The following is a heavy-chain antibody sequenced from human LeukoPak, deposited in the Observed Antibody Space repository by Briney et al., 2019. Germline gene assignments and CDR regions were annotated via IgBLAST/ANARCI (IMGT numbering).Heavy chain of an antibody. Sequence: GGSLRLSCEASGFTFGNYAMNWVRQAPGNGLEWVSTISGTGSSTYYADSAKGRFTISRDNSKDTLFLQLNSLTAADTAMYFCAKASVAIPQYCNSWGQGTLVTVSS. CDR2: ISGTGSST. J-gene: IGHJ5*02. CDR3: AKASVAIPQYCNS. CDR1: GFTFGNYA. D-gene: IGHD2-2*02. V-gene: IGHV3-23*01.